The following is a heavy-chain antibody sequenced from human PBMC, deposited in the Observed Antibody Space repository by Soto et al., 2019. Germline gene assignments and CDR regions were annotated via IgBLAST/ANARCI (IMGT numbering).Heavy chain of an antibody. CDR1: GYTFTSHG. Sequence: ASVKVSCKASGYTFTSHGISWVRQAPGQGLEWMGWISAYNGNTNYAQKLQGRVTMTTDTSTSTAYMELRSLRSDDTAVYYCARDLYDFWSGYCNFDYWGQGTLVTVSS. D-gene: IGHD3-3*01. CDR3: ARDLYDFWSGYCNFDY. J-gene: IGHJ4*02. CDR2: ISAYNGNT. V-gene: IGHV1-18*01.